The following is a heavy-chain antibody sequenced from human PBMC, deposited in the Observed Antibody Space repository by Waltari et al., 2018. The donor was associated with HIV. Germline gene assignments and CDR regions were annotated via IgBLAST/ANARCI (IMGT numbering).Heavy chain of an antibody. CDR2: ISSNGITA. V-gene: IGHV3-23*01. J-gene: IGHJ5*02. CDR1: AFAFCTYA. D-gene: IGHD1-20*01. Sequence: EVRLFESGGVSVQPGGSLRISCAASAFAFCTYAITWFRQAPGKGLQWGSTISSNGITAYHADSVKGRFTISRDNSKNTLSLQMKSLRVEDTALYFCAKDLWDLTVIRGAFWFDPWGQGTLVTVSS. CDR3: AKDLWDLTVIRGAFWFDP.